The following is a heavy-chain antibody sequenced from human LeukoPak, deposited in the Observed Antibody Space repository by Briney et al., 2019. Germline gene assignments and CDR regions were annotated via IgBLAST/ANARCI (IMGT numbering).Heavy chain of an antibody. CDR2: ISTTGSSI. V-gene: IGHV3-48*03. J-gene: IGHJ4*02. CDR1: GFTFSSYE. CDR3: AKLFSRVVVTVYFDY. D-gene: IGHD2-21*02. Sequence: QPGGSLRLSCAASGFTFSSYEMNWVRQAPGKGLEWVSYISTTGSSIYYADSVKGRFTISRDNSKNTLYLQMNSLRAEDTAVYYCAKLFSRVVVTVYFDYWGQGTLVTVSS.